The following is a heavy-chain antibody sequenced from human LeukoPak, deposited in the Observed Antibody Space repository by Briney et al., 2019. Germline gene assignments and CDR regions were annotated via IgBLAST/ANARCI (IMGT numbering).Heavy chain of an antibody. V-gene: IGHV3-23*01. CDR3: ATGAGYCSSISCTGYSGYDFRVDD. CDR2: ITKSGDGS. Sequence: PGGSLRLSCAASGFTFSTYAMSWVRQAPGRGLEWVSLITKSGDGSYYADSVKGRFTISRDNSKNTVYLQMNSLRAEDTAIYYCATGAGYCSSISCTGYSGYDFRVDDWGQGTLVTVSS. J-gene: IGHJ4*02. D-gene: IGHD5-12*01. CDR1: GFTFSTYA.